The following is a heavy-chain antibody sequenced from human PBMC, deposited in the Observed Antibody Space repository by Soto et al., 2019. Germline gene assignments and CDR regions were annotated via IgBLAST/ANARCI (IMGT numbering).Heavy chain of an antibody. D-gene: IGHD2-2*01. CDR2: IYHSGST. CDR3: ARVPDR. J-gene: IGHJ5*02. CDR1: GGSISSGGYS. Sequence: SETLSLTCAGSGGSISSGGYSWSWIRQPPGKGLEWIGYIYHSGSTYYNPSLKSRVTISVDRSKNQFSLKLSSVTAADTAVYYCARVPDRWGQGTLVTVSA. V-gene: IGHV4-30-2*01.